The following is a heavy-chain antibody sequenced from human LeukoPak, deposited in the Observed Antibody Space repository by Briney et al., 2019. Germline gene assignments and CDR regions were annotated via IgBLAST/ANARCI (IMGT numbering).Heavy chain of an antibody. D-gene: IGHD3-10*01. CDR3: TSRYYYGSGSFDY. Sequence: GGSLRLSRAASGFTFSGSAMHWVRQASGKGLEWVGRIRSKANSYATAYAASVKGRFTISRDDSKNTAYLQMNSLKTEDTAVYYCTSRYYYGSGSFDYWGQGTLVTVSS. CDR2: IRSKANSYAT. V-gene: IGHV3-73*01. CDR1: GFTFSGSA. J-gene: IGHJ4*02.